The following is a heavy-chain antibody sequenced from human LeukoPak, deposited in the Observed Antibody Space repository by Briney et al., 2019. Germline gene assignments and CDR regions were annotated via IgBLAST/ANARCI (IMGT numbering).Heavy chain of an antibody. CDR1: GYTFTSYG. Sequence: ASVKVSCKASGYTFTSYGISWVRQAPGQGLEWMGWISAYNGNTNYAQKLQGRVTMTTDTSTSTAYMELRSLRSDDTAVYYCARGAFGIAAAGDDGFDIWGQGTMVTVSS. CDR3: ARGAFGIAAAGDDGFDI. CDR2: ISAYNGNT. J-gene: IGHJ3*02. V-gene: IGHV1-18*01. D-gene: IGHD6-13*01.